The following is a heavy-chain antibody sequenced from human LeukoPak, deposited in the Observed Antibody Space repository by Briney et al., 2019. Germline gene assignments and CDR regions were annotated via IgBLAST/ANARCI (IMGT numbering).Heavy chain of an antibody. CDR1: GFTFSSYA. V-gene: IGHV3-23*01. CDR3: AKDRELLRTLFNY. J-gene: IGHJ4*02. CDR2: ISGSGGST. Sequence: PGGSLRLSCAASGFTFSSYAMSRVRQAPGKGLEWVSAISGSGGSTYYADSVKGRFTISRDNSKNTLYLQMNSLRAEDTAVYYCAKDRELLRTLFNYWGQGTLVTVSS. D-gene: IGHD1-26*01.